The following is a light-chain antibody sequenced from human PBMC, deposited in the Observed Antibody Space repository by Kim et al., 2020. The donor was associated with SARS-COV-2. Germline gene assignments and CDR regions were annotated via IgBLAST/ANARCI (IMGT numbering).Light chain of an antibody. CDR3: AAWDDSSSRRL. J-gene: IGLJ3*02. CDR2: RST. Sequence: QSVLTQPPSASGTPGQWVTISCSGSRSNIGANYVYWYQQLPGTAPKLLIYRSTQRPSGVPDRFSAYKSGTSASLAISGLRSEDEADYYCAAWDDSSSRRLFGGGTQLTVL. CDR1: RSNIGANY. V-gene: IGLV1-47*01.